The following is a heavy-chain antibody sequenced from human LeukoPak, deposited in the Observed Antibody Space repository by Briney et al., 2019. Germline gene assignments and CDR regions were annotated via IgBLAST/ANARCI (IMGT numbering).Heavy chain of an antibody. J-gene: IGHJ6*03. V-gene: IGHV3-53*01. CDR2: IYSGGNT. CDR1: GFTVSSNY. Sequence: GGSLRLSCAASGFTVSSNYMSWVRQAPGKGLDWVSVIYSGGNTYYADSVKGRFTISRDNSKNTLSLQMNSLRAEDTAVYYCAKNFWSDKYYYYYMDVWGKGTTVTVSS. CDR3: AKNFWSDKYYYYYMDV. D-gene: IGHD3-3*01.